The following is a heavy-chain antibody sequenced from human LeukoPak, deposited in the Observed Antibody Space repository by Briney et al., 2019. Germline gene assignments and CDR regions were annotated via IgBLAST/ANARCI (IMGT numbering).Heavy chain of an antibody. J-gene: IGHJ6*03. V-gene: IGHV1-8*01. CDR3: ARGPHSSSWYPYYYYYMDV. Sequence: ASVKLSCKASGYTFTSYDINWVRQATGQGLEWMWWMNPNSGNTGYAQKFQGRVTMTRNTSISTAYMELSSLRSEDTAVYYCARGPHSSSWYPYYYYYMDVWGKGTMVTVSS. D-gene: IGHD6-13*01. CDR1: GYTFTSYD. CDR2: MNPNSGNT.